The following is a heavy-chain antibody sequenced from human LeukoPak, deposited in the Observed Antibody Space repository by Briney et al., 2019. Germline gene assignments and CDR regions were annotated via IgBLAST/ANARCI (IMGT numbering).Heavy chain of an antibody. V-gene: IGHV3-48*01. J-gene: IGHJ6*03. CDR3: ARGVTANDYYYYYYIDV. Sequence: GGSLRLSCAASGFTFSSYSMNWVRQAPGKGLEGVSYISSSSSTIYYADSVKGRFTISRDNAKNSLYLRMNSLRAEDTAVYYCARGVTANDYYYYYYIDVWGKGTTVTVSS. D-gene: IGHD2-21*02. CDR2: ISSSSSTI. CDR1: GFTFSSYS.